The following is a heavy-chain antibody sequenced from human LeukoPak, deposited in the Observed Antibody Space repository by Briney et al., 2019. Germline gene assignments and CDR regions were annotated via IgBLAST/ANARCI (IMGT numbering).Heavy chain of an antibody. D-gene: IGHD3-10*01. Sequence: ASVKVSCKASGYTFTTYGISWVRQAPGQGLEWMGWISAYNGNTNYVQKLQGRVTMTTDTSTSTAYMELRSLRSDDMAVYYCARDAMVRGVLKWYYYYGMDVWGQGTTVTVSS. J-gene: IGHJ6*02. CDR1: GYTFTTYG. CDR3: ARDAMVRGVLKWYYYYGMDV. V-gene: IGHV1-18*03. CDR2: ISAYNGNT.